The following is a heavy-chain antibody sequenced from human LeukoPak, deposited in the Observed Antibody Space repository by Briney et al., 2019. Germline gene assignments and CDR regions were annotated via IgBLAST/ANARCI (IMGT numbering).Heavy chain of an antibody. CDR2: ITPIFGTA. CDR1: GGTFSSYS. J-gene: IGHJ5*02. D-gene: IGHD5-24*01. CDR3: ARGDGYNYDWFDP. Sequence: GASVKVSCTASGGTFSSYSISWVRQAPGQGLEWMGGITPIFGTANYAQKFQGRVTITADESTSTAYMELSSLRSEDAAVYYCARGDGYNYDWFDPWGQGTLVTVSS. V-gene: IGHV1-69*01.